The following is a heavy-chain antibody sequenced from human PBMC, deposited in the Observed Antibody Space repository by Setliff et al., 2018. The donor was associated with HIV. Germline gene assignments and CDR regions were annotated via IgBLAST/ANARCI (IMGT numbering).Heavy chain of an antibody. CDR3: VKTHLYESGGIYYPSHFDK. V-gene: IGHV3-30*10. CDR2: IAFDGSNR. Sequence: PGGSLRLSCVASGFTISVYNMHWVRQIPGKGLEWVAFIAFDGSNRYYIDSRKGRFTISRDNARNSLYLQMNSLRPDDTAIYFCVKTHLYESGGIYYPSHFDKWGRGTLVTVSS. D-gene: IGHD1-26*01. CDR1: GFTISVYN. J-gene: IGHJ4*02.